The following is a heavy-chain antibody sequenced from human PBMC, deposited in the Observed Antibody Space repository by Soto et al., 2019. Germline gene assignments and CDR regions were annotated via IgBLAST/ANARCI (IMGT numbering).Heavy chain of an antibody. CDR2: ISAYNGNT. CDR3: GRVTKQLVAPLGYYYYMDV. Sequence: ASVKVSCKASGYTFTSYGISWVRQAPGQGLEWMGWISAYNGNTNYAQKLQGRVTMTTDTSTSTAYMELRSLRSDDTAVYYCGRVTKQLVAPLGYYYYMDVWGKGTTVTVSS. D-gene: IGHD6-13*01. V-gene: IGHV1-18*01. CDR1: GYTFTSYG. J-gene: IGHJ6*03.